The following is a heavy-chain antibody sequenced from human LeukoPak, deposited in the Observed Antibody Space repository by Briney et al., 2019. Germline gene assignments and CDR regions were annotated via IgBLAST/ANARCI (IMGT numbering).Heavy chain of an antibody. CDR1: GFTFSSYG. V-gene: IGHV3-23*01. J-gene: IGHJ3*02. Sequence: PGGSLRLSCTASGFTFSSYGMSWVRQAPGKGLQWVSAISYHDGSTYYADSVKGRFTISRDNSKNTLYLQMNSLRAEDTATYYCAKDSPLLTIWGQGTMVTVSS. CDR2: ISYHDGST. CDR3: AKDSPLLTI.